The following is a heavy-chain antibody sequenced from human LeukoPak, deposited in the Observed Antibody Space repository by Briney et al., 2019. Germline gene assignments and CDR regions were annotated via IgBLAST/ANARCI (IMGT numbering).Heavy chain of an antibody. J-gene: IGHJ4*02. D-gene: IGHD3-22*01. V-gene: IGHV3-9*01. CDR2: ISWNSGSI. CDR3: AKGLDSSGYRPFDY. CDR1: GFTFDDYA. Sequence: PGGSLRLSCAASGFTFDDYAMHWVRQAPGKGLEWVSGISWNSGSIGYADSVKGRFTISRDNAKNSPYLQMNSLRAEDTALYYCAKGLDSSGYRPFDYWGQGTLVTVSS.